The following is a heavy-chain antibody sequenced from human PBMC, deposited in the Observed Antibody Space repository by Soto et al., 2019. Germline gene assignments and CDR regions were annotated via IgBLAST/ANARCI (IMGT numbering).Heavy chain of an antibody. D-gene: IGHD5-12*01. CDR3: ARESGYNSYWYFDL. CDR2: IYYSGST. J-gene: IGHJ2*01. Sequence: QVQLQESGPGLVKPSQTLSLTCTVSGGSISSGGYYWSWIRQHPGKGLEWIGYIYYSGSTYYNPSLKSRVTXXVXTFXNQFSLKLSSVTAADTAVYYCARESGYNSYWYFDLWGRGTLVTVSS. CDR1: GGSISSGGYY. V-gene: IGHV4-31*03.